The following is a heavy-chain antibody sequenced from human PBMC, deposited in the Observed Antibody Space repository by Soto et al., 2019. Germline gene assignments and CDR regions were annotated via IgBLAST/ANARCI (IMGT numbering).Heavy chain of an antibody. J-gene: IGHJ1*01. V-gene: IGHV3-53*01. CDR1: GFTVSSNY. CDR2: IYSGGST. D-gene: IGHD6-13*01. Sequence: GGSLRLSCAASGFTVSSNYMSWVRQAPGKGLEWVSVIYSGGSTYYADSVKGRFTISRDNSKNTLPLQMSSQRAADPAVYYCATSGSWFNWGQGTLFTVSS. CDR3: ATSGSWFN.